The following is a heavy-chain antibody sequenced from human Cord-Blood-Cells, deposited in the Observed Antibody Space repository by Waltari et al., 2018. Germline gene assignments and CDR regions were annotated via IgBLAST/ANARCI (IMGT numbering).Heavy chain of an antibody. J-gene: IGHJ6*02. CDR1: GFTFISYS. D-gene: IGHD6-13*01. CDR3: ARDSSSSWYYYYYGMDV. Sequence: EVQLVESGGGLVKPGGSLRLSCAASGFTFISYSMNWARQAPGKGLEWVSSISSSSSYIYYADSVKGRFTISRDNAKNSLYLQMNSLRAEDTAVYYCARDSSSSWYYYYYGMDVWGQGTTVTVSS. V-gene: IGHV3-21*01. CDR2: ISSSSSYI.